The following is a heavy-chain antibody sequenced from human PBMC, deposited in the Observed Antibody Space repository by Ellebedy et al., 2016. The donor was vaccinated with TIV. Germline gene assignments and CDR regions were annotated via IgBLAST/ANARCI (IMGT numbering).Heavy chain of an antibody. CDR3: AKEEDESLSQGGSAY. D-gene: IGHD3-9*01. Sequence: PGGSLRLSCVASRFTFYRYAMTWVRQAPGKGLEWVSAIRGSGGSTHYADSVKGRFTISRDNSKTTLYLQMNSLGAEEPAVYYWAKEEDESLSQGGSAYWGQGTLVTVSS. J-gene: IGHJ4*02. CDR1: RFTFYRYA. CDR2: IRGSGGST. V-gene: IGHV3-23*01.